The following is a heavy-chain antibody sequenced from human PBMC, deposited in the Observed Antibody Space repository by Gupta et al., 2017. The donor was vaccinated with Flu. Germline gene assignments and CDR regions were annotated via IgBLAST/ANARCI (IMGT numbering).Heavy chain of an antibody. Sequence: EMQLVDSGGALVKPGGHLRLSCAASVFTFTSAWMSWVRQAPGKGLGWIVRIKSKADGGTKDYAAPVEDKFIISRDDSNNTVYLLVNSLKTEATAVYYCSTYDGSFRYWGLETVVTVSS. J-gene: IGHJ4*02. V-gene: IGHV3-15*02. CDR2: IKSKADGGTK. D-gene: IGHD3-3*01. CDR1: VFTFTSAW. CDR3: STYDGSFRY.